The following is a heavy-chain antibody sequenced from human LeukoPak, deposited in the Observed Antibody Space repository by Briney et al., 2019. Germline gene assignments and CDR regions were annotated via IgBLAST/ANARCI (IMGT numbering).Heavy chain of an antibody. CDR1: GYSFNTYW. Sequence: GESPKISCKGSGYSFNTYWIGWVRQMPGKGLEWMGIIYPGDSDTRYSPSFQGQVTISADKSISTAYLQWSSLKASDTAMYYCARHSCIEREAVAGKYYYYYMDVWGKGTTVTVSS. D-gene: IGHD6-19*01. J-gene: IGHJ6*03. CDR2: IYPGDSDT. V-gene: IGHV5-51*01. CDR3: ARHSCIEREAVAGKYYYYYMDV.